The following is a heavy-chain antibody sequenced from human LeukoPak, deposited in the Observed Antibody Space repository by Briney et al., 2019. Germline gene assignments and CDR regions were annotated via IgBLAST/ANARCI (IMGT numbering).Heavy chain of an antibody. CDR1: GGTFSSYA. CDR2: IIPIFGTT. D-gene: IGHD2-15*01. CDR3: ARAGGVELLGFCSGGTCYFSDYAFDI. Sequence: GSSVKVSCKASGGTFSSYAISWVRQAPGHGLEWMGGIIPIFGTTNYAQKFQGRVRIPTDESTSTAYMELSSLRSEDTAVYYCARAGGVELLGFCSGGTCYFSDYAFDIWGQGTMVTVSS. V-gene: IGHV1-69*05. J-gene: IGHJ3*02.